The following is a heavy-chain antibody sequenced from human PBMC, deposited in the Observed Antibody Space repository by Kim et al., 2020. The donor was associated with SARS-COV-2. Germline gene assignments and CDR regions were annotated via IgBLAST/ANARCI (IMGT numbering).Heavy chain of an antibody. CDR3: AKSLISAQLEKYCFDH. J-gene: IGHJ4*02. CDR1: GFTFSGYG. Sequence: GGSLRLSCAASGFTFSGYGMHWVRQAPGKGLEWVAVISYDGNNKYYADSVKGRFTISRDNSKNTLYLQMNSLRAEDTAVYFCAKSLISAQLEKYCFDHWGQGTLVTVSS. V-gene: IGHV3-30*18. D-gene: IGHD1-1*01. CDR2: ISYDGNNK.